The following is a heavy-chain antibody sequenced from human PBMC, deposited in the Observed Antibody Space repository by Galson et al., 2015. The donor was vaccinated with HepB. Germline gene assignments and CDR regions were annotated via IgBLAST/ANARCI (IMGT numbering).Heavy chain of an antibody. Sequence: SLRLSCAASGFTFSSYAMSWVRQAPGKGLEWVSAISGSGGSTYYADSVKGRFTISRDNSKNTLYLQMNSLRAEDTAVYYCAKGRAEWLVLIPPWFDPWGQGTLVTVSS. CDR2: ISGSGGST. J-gene: IGHJ5*02. V-gene: IGHV3-23*01. CDR3: AKGRAEWLVLIPPWFDP. D-gene: IGHD6-19*01. CDR1: GFTFSSYA.